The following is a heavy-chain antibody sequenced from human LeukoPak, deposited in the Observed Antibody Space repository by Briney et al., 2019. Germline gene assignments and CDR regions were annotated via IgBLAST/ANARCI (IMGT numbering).Heavy chain of an antibody. CDR2: INPNSGGT. V-gene: IGHV1-2*06. CDR3: ALWGYDSSGYGMDV. Sequence: ASVKVSCKASGYTFTGYYMHWVRQAPGQGLEWMGRINPNSGGTNYAQKFQGRVTMTRDTSISTAYMELSRLRSDDTAVYYCALWGYDSSGYGMDVWGQGTTVTVSS. CDR1: GYTFTGYY. J-gene: IGHJ6*02. D-gene: IGHD3-22*01.